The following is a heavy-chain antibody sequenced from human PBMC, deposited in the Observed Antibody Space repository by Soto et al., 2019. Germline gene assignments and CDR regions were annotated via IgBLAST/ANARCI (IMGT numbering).Heavy chain of an antibody. J-gene: IGHJ6*03. CDR3: ARDSVSLRYFDWRYHYDYMDV. D-gene: IGHD3-9*01. Sequence: TSETLSLTCTVSGGSISSYYWSWIRQPPGKGLEWIGYIYYSGSTNYNPSLKSRVIISVGTSKNQFSLKLSSVTAADTAVYYCARDSVSLRYFDWRYHYDYMDVWGKGTTVTVSS. CDR2: IYYSGST. CDR1: GGSISSYY. V-gene: IGHV4-59*01.